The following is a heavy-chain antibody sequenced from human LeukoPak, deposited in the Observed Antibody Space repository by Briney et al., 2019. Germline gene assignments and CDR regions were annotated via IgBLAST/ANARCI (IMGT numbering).Heavy chain of an antibody. CDR3: ARVKIVGGTSRDGYSHYFDY. CDR1: GGSFSGYY. Sequence: SETLSLTCAVDGGSFSGYYWSWIRQPPGKGLEWIGEINHSGSTNYNPSLKSRVTISVDTSKNQFSLKLSSVTAADTAVYYCARVKIVGGTSRDGYSHYFDYWGQGTLVTVSS. D-gene: IGHD5-24*01. CDR2: INHSGST. V-gene: IGHV4-34*01. J-gene: IGHJ4*02.